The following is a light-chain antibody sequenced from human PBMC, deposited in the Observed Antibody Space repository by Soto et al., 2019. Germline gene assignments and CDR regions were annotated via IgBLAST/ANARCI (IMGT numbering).Light chain of an antibody. CDR2: DAS. Sequence: EIVLTQSPGTLSLSPGEGDTLSCRASQSVSSSYLAWYQQKPGQAPRLLIYDASSSATGIPDRFSGSGSGTVIPITSSRLQHEVVAVYYCQQYGCSRPLSFGQWTKVEIK. V-gene: IGKV3-20*01. CDR3: QQYGCSRPLS. CDR1: QSVSSSY. J-gene: IGKJ1*01.